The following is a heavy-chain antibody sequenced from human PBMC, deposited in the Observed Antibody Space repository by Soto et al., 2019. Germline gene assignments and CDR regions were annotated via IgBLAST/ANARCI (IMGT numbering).Heavy chain of an antibody. J-gene: IGHJ4*02. Sequence: SGTLAPTCAVPDGSISRGGYSWSWIRQPPGKGLECIGYIYHSGSTYYNPSLKSRVTISVDRSKNQFSLKLSSVTAADTAVYYCARGPPLLWWSQGTLVT. D-gene: IGHD2-21*01. V-gene: IGHV4-30-2*01. CDR1: DGSISRGGYS. CDR3: ARGPPLLW. CDR2: IYHSGST.